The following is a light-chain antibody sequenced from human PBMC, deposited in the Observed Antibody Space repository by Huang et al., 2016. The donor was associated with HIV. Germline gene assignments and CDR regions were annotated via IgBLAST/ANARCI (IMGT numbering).Light chain of an antibody. CDR1: LGISNS. V-gene: IGKV1-NL1*01. CDR2: SAS. J-gene: IGKJ2*01. CDR3: QQDYNTPYT. Sequence: DIQMTQSPSSLSASVGDRVTITCRASLGISNSLAWYQQKPGQAPKLLLYSASRLEDGVPSRFSGSGSGTDYTLAISSLQPEDFATYYCQQDYNTPYTFGQGTTLEIK.